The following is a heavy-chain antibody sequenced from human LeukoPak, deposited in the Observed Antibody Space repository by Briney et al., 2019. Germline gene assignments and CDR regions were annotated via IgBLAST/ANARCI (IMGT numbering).Heavy chain of an antibody. J-gene: IGHJ4*02. CDR2: ISGSGDT. D-gene: IGHD3-10*01. Sequence: GGSLRLSCAASGFTFSTYAMTWVRQVPGKGLECVSIISGSGDTYYADSVKGRFIISRDNSKNTLFLQMNSLRAEDTAIYYCAMTNYKRTILVWFGEFLLDDNWGQGALVTVSS. CDR1: GFTFSTYA. V-gene: IGHV3-23*01. CDR3: AMTNYKRTILVWFGEFLLDDN.